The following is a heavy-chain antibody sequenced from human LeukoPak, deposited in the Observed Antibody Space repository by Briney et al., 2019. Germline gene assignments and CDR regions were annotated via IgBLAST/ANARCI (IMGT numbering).Heavy chain of an antibody. V-gene: IGHV1-69*01. J-gene: IGHJ6*03. CDR2: IIPIFGTA. CDR1: GGTFSSYA. D-gene: IGHD2-2*02. CDR3: ARVFCSSTSCYTTDYYYYYMDV. Sequence: SVKVSCKASGGTFSSYAISWVRQAPGQGLEWMGGIIPIFGTANYAQKFQGRVTITADESTSTACMELSSLRSEDTAVYYCARVFCSSTSCYTTDYYYYYMDVWGKGTTVTVSS.